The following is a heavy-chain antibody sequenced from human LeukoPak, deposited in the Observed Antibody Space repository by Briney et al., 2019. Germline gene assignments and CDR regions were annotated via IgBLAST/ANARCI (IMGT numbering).Heavy chain of an antibody. Sequence: SETLSLTCTVSGGSISSYYWSWIRQPAGKGLEWIGRIYTSGSTNYNPSLKSRVTMSVVTSKNQFSLKLSSVTAADTAVYYCARDNRYCSSTSCNYYFDYWGQGTLVTVSS. D-gene: IGHD2-2*01. J-gene: IGHJ4*02. CDR3: ARDNRYCSSTSCNYYFDY. CDR1: GGSISSYY. V-gene: IGHV4-4*07. CDR2: IYTSGST.